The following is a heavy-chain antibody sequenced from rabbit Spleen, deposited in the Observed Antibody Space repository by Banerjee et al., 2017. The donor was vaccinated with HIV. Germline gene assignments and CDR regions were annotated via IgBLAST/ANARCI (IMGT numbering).Heavy chain of an antibody. J-gene: IGHJ4*01. D-gene: IGHD4-2*01. CDR2: IYAGKGST. CDR3: ANWAGSWYPYYLDL. V-gene: IGHV1S7*01. CDR1: GFDFSSYY. Sequence: QLKETGGGLVQPGGSLTLSCKASGFDFSSYYMSWVRQAPGKGLEWIGIIYAGKGSTDYASWVNGRFTISSDNAQNTVDLQMNSLTAADTATYFCANWAGSWYPYYLDLWGQGTLVTVS.